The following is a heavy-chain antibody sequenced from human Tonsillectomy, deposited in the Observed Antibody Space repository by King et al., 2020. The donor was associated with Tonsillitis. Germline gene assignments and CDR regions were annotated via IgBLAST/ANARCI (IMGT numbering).Heavy chain of an antibody. J-gene: IGHJ6*03. CDR2: VYYSGST. D-gene: IGHD3-10*01. Sequence: QLQESGPGLVKPSQTLSLTCTVSGGTISTGGWNWSWIRQLPGKGLEWIGNVYYSGSTYYNPSLKSRVAMSVDTSQNQFSLKLSSVTAADTAIYYCARDVRRYYTSGERSSYYYMDVWGKGTTVTVSS. V-gene: IGHV4-31*03. CDR3: ARDVRRYYTSGERSSYYYMDV. CDR1: GGTISTGGWN.